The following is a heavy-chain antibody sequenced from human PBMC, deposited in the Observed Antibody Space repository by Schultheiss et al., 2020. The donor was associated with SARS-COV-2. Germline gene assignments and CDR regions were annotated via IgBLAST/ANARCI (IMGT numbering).Heavy chain of an antibody. CDR3: ARARYYDSSGYPDY. Sequence: SETLSLTCTVSGGSISSYYWSWIRQPPGKGLEWIGRFHSSGTTNYNPSLESRVTISVDTSKNQFSLKLSSVTAADTAVYYCARARYYDSSGYPDYWGQGTLVTVSS. D-gene: IGHD3-22*01. V-gene: IGHV4-4*07. CDR2: FHSSGTT. CDR1: GGSISSYY. J-gene: IGHJ4*02.